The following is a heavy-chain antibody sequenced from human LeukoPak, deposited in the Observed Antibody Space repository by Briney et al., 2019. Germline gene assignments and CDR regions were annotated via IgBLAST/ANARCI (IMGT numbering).Heavy chain of an antibody. CDR1: LYTSSVHA. D-gene: IGHD2/OR15-2a*01. Sequence: GGSLRLSSAPPLYTSSVHAMSCGSQAPGKGLEWVAIISYDGSNKYYADSVKGRFTISRDKSQNTLYLQMNSLRVEDTAVYYGRNSRAPDPWDYWGQGTLVTVSS. CDR3: RNSRAPDPWDY. J-gene: IGHJ4*02. CDR2: ISYDGSNK. V-gene: IGHV3-30*03.